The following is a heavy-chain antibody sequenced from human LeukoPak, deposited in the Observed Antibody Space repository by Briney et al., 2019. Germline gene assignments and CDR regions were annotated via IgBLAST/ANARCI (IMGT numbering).Heavy chain of an antibody. J-gene: IGHJ5*02. CDR2: IYTSGST. Sequence: SETLSLTCTVSGGSISSYYWSWIRQPPGKGLEWIGYIYTSGSTNYNPSLKSRVTISVDTSKNQFSLKLSSVTAADTAVYYCARHEVPGYWFDPWGQGTLVTVSS. CDR3: ARHEVPGYWFDP. CDR1: GGSISSYY. V-gene: IGHV4-4*09.